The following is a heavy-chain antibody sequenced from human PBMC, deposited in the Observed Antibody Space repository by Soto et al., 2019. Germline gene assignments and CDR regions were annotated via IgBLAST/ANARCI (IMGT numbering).Heavy chain of an antibody. Sequence: QLQLQESGPGLVKPSETLSLTCTVSGGCISSSSYYWGWIRQPPGKGLEWIGSIYYSGSTYYNPSLKSRVTISVDTSKNQFSLKLSSVTAADTAVYYCARPRIAAGMMCFDYWGQGTLVTVSS. V-gene: IGHV4-39*01. CDR2: IYYSGST. D-gene: IGHD6-13*01. CDR1: GGCISSSSYY. J-gene: IGHJ4*02. CDR3: ARPRIAAGMMCFDY.